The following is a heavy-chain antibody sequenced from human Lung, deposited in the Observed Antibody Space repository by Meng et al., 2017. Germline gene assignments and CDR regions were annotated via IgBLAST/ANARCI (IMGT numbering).Heavy chain of an antibody. Sequence: QVHLVQSGPEVRKPGASVKVSCQASGYSFNNYGINWVRQAPGKGLEWMGWTSTYNSNRNYAQSLQGRVTMTTDTSTTTAYMELRSLTFDDTAVYYCARGRHCSSTTCYLSDSWGQGTLVTVSS. CDR1: GYSFNNYG. V-gene: IGHV1-18*01. D-gene: IGHD2-2*01. CDR3: ARGRHCSSTTCYLSDS. CDR2: TSTYNSNR. J-gene: IGHJ4*02.